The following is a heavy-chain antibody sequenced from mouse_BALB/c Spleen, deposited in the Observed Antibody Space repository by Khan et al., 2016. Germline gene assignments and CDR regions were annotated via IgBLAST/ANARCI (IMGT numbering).Heavy chain of an antibody. CDR3: ARTTVPYYYDY. D-gene: IGHD1-1*01. CDR2: INTYTGEP. V-gene: IGHV9-3-1*01. J-gene: IGHJ2*01. CDR1: GYTFTNYG. Sequence: QIQLVQSGPELKKPGETVKISCKASGYTFTNYGMNWVKQAPGKGLKWMGWINTYTGEPTYADDFKGRFAFSLDTSASTAYLQINNLKNEDTATYFCARTTVPYYYDYWGQGTTLTGSS.